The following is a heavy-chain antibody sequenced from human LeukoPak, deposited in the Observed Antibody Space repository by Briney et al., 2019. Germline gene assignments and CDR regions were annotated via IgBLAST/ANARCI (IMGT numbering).Heavy chain of an antibody. Sequence: GESLRISCQGSGHTFTTSWVGWVRQMPGKGLEWLGLIYIGDSETRYSPSFEGQVTLLANKSINTAYLQWRSLKASDTARYYCARLMGPASPSSDYWGQGTLVTVSS. CDR2: IYIGDSET. V-gene: IGHV5-51*01. D-gene: IGHD1-14*01. CDR3: ARLMGPASPSSDY. J-gene: IGHJ4*02. CDR1: GHTFTTSW.